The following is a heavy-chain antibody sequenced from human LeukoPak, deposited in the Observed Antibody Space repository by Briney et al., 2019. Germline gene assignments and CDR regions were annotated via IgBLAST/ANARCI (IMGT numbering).Heavy chain of an antibody. Sequence: GGSLRLSCAASGFTFSDYYMSWIRQAPGKGLEWVSYISSSGSTIYYADSVKGRFTISRDNAENSLYLQMNSLRAEDTAVYYCAREVGELLPDAFDIWGQGTMVTVSS. CDR3: AREVGELLPDAFDI. J-gene: IGHJ3*02. CDR1: GFTFSDYY. CDR2: ISSSGSTI. V-gene: IGHV3-11*01. D-gene: IGHD3-22*01.